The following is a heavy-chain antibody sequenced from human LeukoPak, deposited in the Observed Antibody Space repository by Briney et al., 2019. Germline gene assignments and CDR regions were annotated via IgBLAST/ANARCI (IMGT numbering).Heavy chain of an antibody. CDR3: ATGIAAQDAFDI. J-gene: IGHJ3*02. CDR1: GGSISIYY. V-gene: IGHV4-59*01. CDR2: IYYSGST. D-gene: IGHD6-13*01. Sequence: SETLSLTCTVSGGSISIYYWSWIRQPPGKGLEWIGYIYYSGSTNYNPSLKSRVTISVDTSKNQFSPKLSSVTAADTAVYYCATGIAAQDAFDIWGQGTMVTVSS.